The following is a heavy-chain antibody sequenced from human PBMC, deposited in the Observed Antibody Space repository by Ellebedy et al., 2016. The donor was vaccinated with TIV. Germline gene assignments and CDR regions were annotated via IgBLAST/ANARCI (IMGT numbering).Heavy chain of an antibody. CDR1: GFTFSRYD. V-gene: IGHV3-13*01. Sequence: GESLKISXAASGFTFSRYDMHWVRQSTRKGLEWVASIDNAGDTYYPGSVKSRFTISRENAKNSLYLQMNSLRVEDTAVYYCTRFEIISGGGYGMDVWGQGTTVTVSS. CDR3: TRFEIISGGGYGMDV. J-gene: IGHJ6*02. D-gene: IGHD3-16*01. CDR2: IDNAGDT.